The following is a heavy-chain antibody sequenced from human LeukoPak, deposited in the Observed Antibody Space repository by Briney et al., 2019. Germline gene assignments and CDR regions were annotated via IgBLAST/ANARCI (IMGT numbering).Heavy chain of an antibody. CDR1: GFTFSNYA. CDR2: ISNSGSSK. CDR3: AKGEYGSGWPD. Sequence: GGSLRLSCAASGFTFSNYAMNWVRQAPGKGLEWVPGISNSGSSKDYADSVKGRFTISRDNSKNTLFLQMNSLRAEDTAIYYCAKGEYGSGWPDWGQGTLVTVSS. J-gene: IGHJ4*02. D-gene: IGHD6-19*01. V-gene: IGHV3-23*01.